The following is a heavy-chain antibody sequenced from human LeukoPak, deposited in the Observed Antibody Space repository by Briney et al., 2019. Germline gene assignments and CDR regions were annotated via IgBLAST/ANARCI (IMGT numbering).Heavy chain of an antibody. D-gene: IGHD5-24*01. Sequence: GGSLRLSCAASGFTFSSNGMSWVRQAPGKGLEWVSTISSSDGRTYYADSVKGRFTISRDNSKNTLYLQMDSLRAEDTAIYYCAKGDGYRPYDYWGQGTLATVSS. CDR1: GFTFSSNG. CDR3: AKGDGYRPYDY. CDR2: ISSSDGRT. V-gene: IGHV3-23*01. J-gene: IGHJ4*02.